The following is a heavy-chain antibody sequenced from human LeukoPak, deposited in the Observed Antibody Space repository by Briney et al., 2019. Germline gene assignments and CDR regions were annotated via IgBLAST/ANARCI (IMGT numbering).Heavy chain of an antibody. CDR1: GFTFTSSA. D-gene: IGHD5-12*01. CDR3: AARGYSGYEFDY. Sequence: SVKVSCKASGFTFTSSAVQWVRQARGQRLEWIGWIVVGSGNTNYAQKFQERVTITRDMSTSTAYMGLSSLRSEDTAVYYCAARGYSGYEFDYWGQGTLVTVSS. CDR2: IVVGSGNT. J-gene: IGHJ4*02. V-gene: IGHV1-58*01.